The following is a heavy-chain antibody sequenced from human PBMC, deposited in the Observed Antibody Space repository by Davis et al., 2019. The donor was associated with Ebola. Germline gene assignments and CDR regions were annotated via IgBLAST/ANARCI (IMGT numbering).Heavy chain of an antibody. CDR3: ARGARNMDV. V-gene: IGHV3-7*03. CDR2: IKEDGSEK. J-gene: IGHJ6*02. Sequence: PGGSLRPSCPASGFTFRSYWMSWVRQAPGKGLEWVAKIKEDGSEKLEVDSVKGRFTISRDNAKDSLYLQMNSLRAEDTAVYYCARGARNMDVWGQGTTVTVSS. CDR1: GFTFRSYW.